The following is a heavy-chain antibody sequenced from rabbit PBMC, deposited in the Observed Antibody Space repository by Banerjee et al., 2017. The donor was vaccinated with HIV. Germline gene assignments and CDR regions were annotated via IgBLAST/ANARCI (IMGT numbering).Heavy chain of an antibody. CDR3: VRDLAGVIGWNFDL. J-gene: IGHJ4*01. CDR1: GFDFSSNA. V-gene: IGHV1S47*01. D-gene: IGHD4-1*01. Sequence: QEQLVESGGGLVQPEGSLTLTCKASGFDFSSNAMCWVRQAPGKGPEWIGCIYTDDGSTYYASWVNGRFTISRSTSLNTVDLKVTSLTGADTATYFCVRDLAGVIGWNFDLWGPGTLVTVS. CDR2: IYTDDGST.